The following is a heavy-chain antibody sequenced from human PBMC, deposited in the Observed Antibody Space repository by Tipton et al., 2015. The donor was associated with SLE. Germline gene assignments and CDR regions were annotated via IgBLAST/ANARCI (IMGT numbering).Heavy chain of an antibody. Sequence: TLSLTCTVSGGSISSGDYYWSWIRQPPGKGLEWIGYIYDSGSGSTYYNPSLKSRVTISVDRSKNQFSLKLSSVTAADTAVYYCATEGPHGYGAPSYWGQGTLVTVSS. CDR3: ATEGPHGYGAPSY. CDR1: GGSISSGDYY. V-gene: IGHV4-30-4*01. J-gene: IGHJ4*02. D-gene: IGHD4/OR15-4a*01. CDR2: IYDSGSGST.